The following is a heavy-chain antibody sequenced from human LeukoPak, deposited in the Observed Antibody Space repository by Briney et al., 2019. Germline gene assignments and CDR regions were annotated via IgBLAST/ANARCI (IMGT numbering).Heavy chain of an antibody. J-gene: IGHJ3*02. CDR3: GSYSSGWYRLDAFDI. D-gene: IGHD6-19*01. V-gene: IGHV3-23*01. Sequence: GGSLRLSCAASGFTFSSYAMSWVRQAPGKGLEWVSAISGSGGSTYYADSVKGRFTISRDNSKNTLYLQMNSLRAEDTPVYYCGSYSSGWYRLDAFDIWGQGTMVTVSS. CDR2: ISGSGGST. CDR1: GFTFSSYA.